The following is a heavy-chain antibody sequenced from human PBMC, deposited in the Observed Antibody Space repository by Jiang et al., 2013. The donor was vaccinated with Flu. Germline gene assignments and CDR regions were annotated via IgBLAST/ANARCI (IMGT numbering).Heavy chain of an antibody. CDR1: GGTFSSYA. D-gene: IGHD6-13*01. CDR2: INPNSGGT. J-gene: IGHJ5*02. Sequence: VKKPGSSVKVSCKASGGTFSSYAISWVRQAPGQGLEWMGWINPNSGGTNYAQKFQGWVTMTRDTSISTAYMELSRLRSDDTAVYYCARDFSPYSSPPGLNWFRPLGPGNPGHRLL. V-gene: IGHV1-2*04. CDR3: ARDFSPYSSPPGLNWFRP.